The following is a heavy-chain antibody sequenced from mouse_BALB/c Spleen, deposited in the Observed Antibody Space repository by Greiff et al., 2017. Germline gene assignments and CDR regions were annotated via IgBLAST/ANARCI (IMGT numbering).Heavy chain of an antibody. CDR1: GFTFSSYA. CDR2: ISSGGST. Sequence: EVKLVESGGGLVKPGGSLKLSCAASGFTFSSYAMSWVRQTPEKRLEWVASISSGGSTYYPDSVKGRFTISRDNARNILYLQMSSLRSEDTAMYYCARGLYYYGSSSHYFDYWGQGTTLTVSS. V-gene: IGHV5-6-5*01. CDR3: ARGLYYYGSSSHYFDY. J-gene: IGHJ2*01. D-gene: IGHD1-1*01.